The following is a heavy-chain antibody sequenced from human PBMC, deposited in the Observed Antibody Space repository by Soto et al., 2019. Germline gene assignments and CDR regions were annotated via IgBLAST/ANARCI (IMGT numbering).Heavy chain of an antibody. CDR1: GGSISSGGYY. Sequence: QVQLQESGPGLVKPSQTLSLTCTVSGGSISSGGYYWSWIRQHPEKGLEWIGYIYYSGSTYYNPALKSRVTISVDTSKHQFSLKLSSVTAADTAVYYCASYRITMIDVGWFDPWGQGTLVTVSS. CDR2: IYYSGST. V-gene: IGHV4-31*03. J-gene: IGHJ5*02. D-gene: IGHD3-22*01. CDR3: ASYRITMIDVGWFDP.